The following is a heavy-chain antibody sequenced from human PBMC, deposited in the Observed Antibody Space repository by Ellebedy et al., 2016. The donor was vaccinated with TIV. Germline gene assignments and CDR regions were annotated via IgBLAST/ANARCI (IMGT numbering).Heavy chain of an antibody. CDR3: ARWFGELLYVRWFDP. Sequence: SETLSLTCTVSGGSISRSSSYWGWIRQPPGKGLEWLGSIYFSGGTFYNPSLTSRVTISLDTSNNQFSLKLSSVTVADTAVYYCARWFGELLYVRWFDPWGQGTLVTVSS. CDR1: GGSISRSSSY. V-gene: IGHV4-39*01. D-gene: IGHD3-10*01. J-gene: IGHJ5*02. CDR2: IYFSGGT.